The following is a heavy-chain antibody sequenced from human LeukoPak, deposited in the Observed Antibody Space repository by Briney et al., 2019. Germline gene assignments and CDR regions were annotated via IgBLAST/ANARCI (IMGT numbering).Heavy chain of an antibody. CDR1: GFTFSTHW. J-gene: IGHJ4*02. D-gene: IGHD3-3*01. CDR3: ASQGAIEAYDFWSGLAGATQVETGA. CDR2: IKEDGRQK. Sequence: GGSLRLSCEASGFTFSTHWMSWVRQAPGKGLEWVANIKEDGRQKYYVDSVKGRFTISRDNARKSLYLQMNSLRAEDTAVHYCASQGAIEAYDFWSGLAGATQVETGAWGQGTLVTVSS. V-gene: IGHV3-7*01.